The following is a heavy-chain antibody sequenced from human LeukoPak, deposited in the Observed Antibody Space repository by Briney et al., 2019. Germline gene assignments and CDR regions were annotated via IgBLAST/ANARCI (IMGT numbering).Heavy chain of an antibody. CDR1: GFTFSSYA. V-gene: IGHV3-23*01. CDR3: AKVRRDIVVVPAAMVLYYYYYGMDV. D-gene: IGHD2-2*01. Sequence: GGSLRLSCAASGFTFSSYAMSWVRQAPGKGLEWVSAISGSGGSTYYADSVKGRFTISRDNSENTLYLQMNSLRAEDTAVYYCAKVRRDIVVVPAAMVLYYYYYGMDVWGQGTTVTVSS. J-gene: IGHJ6*02. CDR2: ISGSGGST.